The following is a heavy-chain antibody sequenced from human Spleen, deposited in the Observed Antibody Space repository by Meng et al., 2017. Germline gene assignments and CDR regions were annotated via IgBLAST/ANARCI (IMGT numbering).Heavy chain of an antibody. J-gene: IGHJ6*02. Sequence: SVNVSCKASGYTFISYGFSWVRQAPGQGLEWMGWISSYNGNTNYAQKFQGRVTMTTDTSTSTAYMELRSLRSDDTAVYYCARDVYDIFIARRRDDMDVWGQGTTVTVSS. CDR1: GYTFISYG. D-gene: IGHD3-9*01. V-gene: IGHV1-18*01. CDR2: ISSYNGNT. CDR3: ARDVYDIFIARRRDDMDV.